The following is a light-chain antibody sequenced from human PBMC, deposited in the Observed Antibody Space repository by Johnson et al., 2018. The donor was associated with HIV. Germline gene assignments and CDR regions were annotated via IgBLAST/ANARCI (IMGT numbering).Light chain of an antibody. CDR2: DNN. Sequence: QSALTQPPSVSAAPGQKVTISCSGSSSNIDNNYVSWYQQLPGTAPKLLIYDNNKRPSGIPDRFSGSKSGTSATLGVTGLQTGDEADYYCGTWDNSLSIGYVFGTGTKVTVL. CDR1: SSNIDNNY. CDR3: GTWDNSLSIGYV. J-gene: IGLJ1*01. V-gene: IGLV1-51*01.